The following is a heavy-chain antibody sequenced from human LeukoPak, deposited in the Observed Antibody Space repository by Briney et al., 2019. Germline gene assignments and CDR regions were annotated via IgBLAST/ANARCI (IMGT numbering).Heavy chain of an antibody. CDR3: ASFHYYGSGAYYLSY. V-gene: IGHV3-23*01. CDR2: IGDSGATT. Sequence: GGSLRHSSAAPGFTLSSYAMTWVRQALGKGLEWVSDIGDSGATTYYAESVKGRFTISRDNSKNILDLQVSSLRAEDTAVYCCASFHYYGSGAYYLSYWGRGTLVSVCS. J-gene: IGHJ4*02. CDR1: GFTLSSYA. D-gene: IGHD3-10*01.